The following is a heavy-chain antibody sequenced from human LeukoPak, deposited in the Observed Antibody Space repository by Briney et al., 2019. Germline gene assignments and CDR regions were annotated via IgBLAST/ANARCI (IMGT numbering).Heavy chain of an antibody. Sequence: GGSLRLSCAASGFTVTSNYMSWVRQAPGKGLEWVSVIYSGGSTYYADSGKGRFTISRDNSKNTLYPQINSLRPQDTALYYCAKTYYYDSSGYSPHFDYWGQGTLVTVSS. V-gene: IGHV3-53*01. J-gene: IGHJ4*02. D-gene: IGHD3-22*01. CDR3: AKTYYYDSSGYSPHFDY. CDR1: GFTVTSNY. CDR2: IYSGGST.